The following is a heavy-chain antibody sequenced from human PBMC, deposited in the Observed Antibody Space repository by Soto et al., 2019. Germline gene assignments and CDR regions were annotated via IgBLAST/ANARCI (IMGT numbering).Heavy chain of an antibody. CDR2: IYPGDSDT. Sequence: YWSWIRQHPGKGLELMGIIYPGDSDTRYSPSFQGQVTISADKSISTAYLQWSSLKASDTAMYYCARTAAAGKYYYGMDVWGQGTTVTVSS. V-gene: IGHV5-51*01. CDR1: YW. J-gene: IGHJ6*02. CDR3: ARTAAAGKYYYGMDV. D-gene: IGHD6-13*01.